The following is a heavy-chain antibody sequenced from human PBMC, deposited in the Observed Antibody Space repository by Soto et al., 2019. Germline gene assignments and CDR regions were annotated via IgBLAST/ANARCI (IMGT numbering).Heavy chain of an antibody. V-gene: IGHV1-69*08. Sequence: QVQLVQSGAEVKKPGSSVKVSCKASGGTFSSYTISWVRQATGQGLEWMGRIIPILGIANYAQKFQGRVTITPDKATSTDYMELSSLRSEDTAVYYCARDLDSSGYGVLAFDIWGQGTMVTVSS. CDR2: IIPILGIA. CDR1: GGTFSSYT. J-gene: IGHJ3*02. CDR3: ARDLDSSGYGVLAFDI. D-gene: IGHD6-19*01.